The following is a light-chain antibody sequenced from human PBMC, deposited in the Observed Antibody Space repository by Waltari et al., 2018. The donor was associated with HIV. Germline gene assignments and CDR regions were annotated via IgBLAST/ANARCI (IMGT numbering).Light chain of an antibody. CDR1: QSITNY. Sequence: DIQMTQSPSSLSASVGDIVTITCRASQSITNYLNWYQQKPGKAPRLLIFAGSSLQSGVPARFSGSGSGTDFTLTITSLQAEDFATYYCQQSYSTPRTFGQGTKLDIK. CDR2: AGS. CDR3: QQSYSTPRT. J-gene: IGKJ2*01. V-gene: IGKV1-39*01.